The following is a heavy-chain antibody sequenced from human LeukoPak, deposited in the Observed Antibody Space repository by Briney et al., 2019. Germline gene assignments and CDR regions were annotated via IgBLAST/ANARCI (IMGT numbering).Heavy chain of an antibody. Sequence: SQTLSLTCTVSGGSISSGDYYWSWIRQPPGKGLDWIGYIYYSGSTYYNPSLKSRVTISVDTSKNQFSLKLSSVTAADTAVYYCARSLYGDYGYFQHWGQGTLVTVSS. CDR1: GGSISSGDYY. J-gene: IGHJ1*01. CDR2: IYYSGST. D-gene: IGHD4-17*01. V-gene: IGHV4-30-4*01. CDR3: ARSLYGDYGYFQH.